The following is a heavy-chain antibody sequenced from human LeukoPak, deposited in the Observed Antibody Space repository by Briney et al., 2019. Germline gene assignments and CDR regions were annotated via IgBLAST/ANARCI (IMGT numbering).Heavy chain of an antibody. Sequence: GGSLRLSCAASGFTFSSYGMHWVRQAPGKGLEWVAVIWYDGSNKYYADSVKGRFSISRDNAKNSLYLQMKSLRAEDTALYYCARTPYNYDSSGPYYWFFDLWGRGTQVTVSS. CDR3: ARTPYNYDSSGPYYWFFDL. D-gene: IGHD3-22*01. CDR1: GFTFSSYG. CDR2: IWYDGSNK. J-gene: IGHJ2*01. V-gene: IGHV3-33*01.